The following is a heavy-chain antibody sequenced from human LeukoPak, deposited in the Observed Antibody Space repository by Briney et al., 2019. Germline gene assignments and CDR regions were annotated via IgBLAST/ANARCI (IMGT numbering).Heavy chain of an antibody. CDR1: GGSIISYY. D-gene: IGHD1-14*01. V-gene: IGHV4-59*12. Sequence: SETLSLTCTVSGGSIISYYWTWIRQPPGKGPEWIGYIYYSGSAIYNPSLKSRVTISVDTSKNQFSLKLSSVTAADTAVYYCAREGGPLGPYGMDVWGQGTTVTVSS. CDR2: IYYSGSA. CDR3: AREGGPLGPYGMDV. J-gene: IGHJ6*02.